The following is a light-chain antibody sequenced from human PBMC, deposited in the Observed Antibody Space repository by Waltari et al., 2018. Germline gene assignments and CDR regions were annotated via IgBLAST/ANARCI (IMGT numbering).Light chain of an antibody. Sequence: DIQMTQSPSTLSASVGDRVTITFRASPSISIWLAWYQQKPGRAPELLIYRASYLESGVPSRFSGSGSETEFTLTISSLQPDDFATYYCQQYKTYYTFGQGTKLEIK. CDR3: QQYKTYYT. J-gene: IGKJ2*01. V-gene: IGKV1-5*03. CDR2: RAS. CDR1: PSISIW.